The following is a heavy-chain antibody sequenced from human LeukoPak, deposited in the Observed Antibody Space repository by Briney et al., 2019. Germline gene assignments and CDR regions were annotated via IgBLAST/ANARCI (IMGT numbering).Heavy chain of an antibody. J-gene: IGHJ4*02. CDR3: AKDRDGGNFFFDY. CDR2: IRRDGRDE. V-gene: IGHV3-30*02. Sequence: QSGGSLRLSCAASGFTFSSYAMHWVRQAPGKGLEWVAFIRRDGRDEDYAAAVKGRFTVSRDNSRNRLYLQMNGLRPEDTALYYCAKDRDGGNFFFDYWGQGTLATVSS. CDR1: GFTFSSYA. D-gene: IGHD2-15*01.